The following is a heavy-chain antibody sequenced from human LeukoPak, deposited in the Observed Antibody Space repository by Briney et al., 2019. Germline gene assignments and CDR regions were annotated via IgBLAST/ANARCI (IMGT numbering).Heavy chain of an antibody. D-gene: IGHD5-12*01. Sequence: GRSLRLSCAASGFTFRSYAIHWIRQAPGKGLEWVAVDGNNNYYTDSVKGRFTISRDNSKNTVYLQMNSLRAEDTAMYFCAREAYSAYDVGFEDWGQGTLVTVSS. CDR2: DGNNN. J-gene: IGHJ4*02. CDR1: GFTFRSYA. CDR3: AREAYSAYDVGFED. V-gene: IGHV3-30-3*01.